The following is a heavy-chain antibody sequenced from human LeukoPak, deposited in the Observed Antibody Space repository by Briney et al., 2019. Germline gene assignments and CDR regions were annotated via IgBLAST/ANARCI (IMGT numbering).Heavy chain of an antibody. Sequence: PGGSLRLSCAASGFTFSSYAMGWVRQAPGKGLEWVSVISGSGASTYYADSVKGRFTISRDNSKNTLYMQMNSLRAEDTAVYYCAKDRVGSTHFDYWGQGTLFTVSS. J-gene: IGHJ4*02. D-gene: IGHD1-26*01. V-gene: IGHV3-23*01. CDR2: ISGSGAST. CDR3: AKDRVGSTHFDY. CDR1: GFTFSSYA.